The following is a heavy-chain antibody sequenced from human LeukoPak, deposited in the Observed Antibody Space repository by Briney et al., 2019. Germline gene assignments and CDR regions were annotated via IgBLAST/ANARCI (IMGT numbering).Heavy chain of an antibody. V-gene: IGHV1-2*02. CDR2: INPNSGGT. Sequence: GASVKVSCKASGYTFTGYYMHWVRQAPGQGLEWMGWINPNSGGTNYAQKFQGRVTMTRDTSISTAYMELSRLRSDDTAVYYCARLHTVTTSYYFDYWGQGTLVTVSS. D-gene: IGHD4-17*01. CDR3: ARLHTVTTSYYFDY. J-gene: IGHJ4*02. CDR1: GYTFTGYY.